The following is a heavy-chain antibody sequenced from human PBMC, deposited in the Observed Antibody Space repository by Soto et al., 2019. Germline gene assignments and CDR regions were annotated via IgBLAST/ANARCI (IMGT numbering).Heavy chain of an antibody. CDR1: GGSVSSGSYY. D-gene: IGHD3-22*01. V-gene: IGHV4-61*01. CDR2: IYYSGST. CDR3: ARGRDYYDSSGYYSDAFDI. Sequence: SETLSLTCTVSGGSVSSGSYYWSWIRQPPGKGLEWIGYIYYSGSTNYNPSLKSRVTISVDTSKNQFSLKLSSVTAADTAVYYCARGRDYYDSSGYYSDAFDIWGQGTMVTVSS. J-gene: IGHJ3*02.